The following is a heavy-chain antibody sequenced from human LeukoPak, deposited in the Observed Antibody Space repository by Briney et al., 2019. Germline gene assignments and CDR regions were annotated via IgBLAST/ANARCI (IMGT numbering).Heavy chain of an antibody. Sequence: ASVKVSCKASGYTFTGYYMHWVRQAPGQGLEWMGWINPNSGGTNYAQKFQGRVTMTRDTSISTAYMELSRLRSDDTAVYYCARAHSGVDTSMTPHYYYYYMDVWGKGTTVTISS. D-gene: IGHD5-18*01. CDR2: INPNSGGT. CDR3: ARAHSGVDTSMTPHYYYYYMDV. V-gene: IGHV1-2*02. J-gene: IGHJ6*03. CDR1: GYTFTGYY.